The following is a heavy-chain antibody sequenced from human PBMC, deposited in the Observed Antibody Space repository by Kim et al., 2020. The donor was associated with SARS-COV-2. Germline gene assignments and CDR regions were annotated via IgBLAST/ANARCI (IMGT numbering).Heavy chain of an antibody. V-gene: IGHV6-1*01. CDR3: ARAGAGLFDT. D-gene: IGHD6-19*01. J-gene: IGHJ5*02. Sequence: YPVSVKSRLTINPDTSKNPFSLQLNSVTPEDTAVYYCARAGAGLFDTWGQGTLVTVSS.